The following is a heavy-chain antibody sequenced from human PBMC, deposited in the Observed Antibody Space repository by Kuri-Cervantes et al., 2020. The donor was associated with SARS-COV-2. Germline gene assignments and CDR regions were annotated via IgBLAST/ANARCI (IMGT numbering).Heavy chain of an antibody. CDR1: GGTFSSYA. J-gene: IGHJ3*02. CDR3: ARDNWNYPSHDAFDI. D-gene: IGHD1-7*01. V-gene: IGHV1-69*05. Sequence: SVKVSCKASGGTFSSYAISWVRQAPGQGLEWMGGIIPIFGTANYAQKFQGRVTITTDESKSTAYMELSSLRSEDTAVYYCARDNWNYPSHDAFDIWGQGTMVTVSS. CDR2: IIPIFGTA.